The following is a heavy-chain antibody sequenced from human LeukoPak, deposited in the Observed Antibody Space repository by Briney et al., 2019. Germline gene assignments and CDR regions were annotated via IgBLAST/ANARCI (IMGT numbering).Heavy chain of an antibody. V-gene: IGHV3-7*01. J-gene: IGHJ4*02. CDR2: IGPDGSEK. CDR1: GFLFSNYW. CDR3: ARVPTPLGSGLFDY. Sequence: GGSLRLSCGASGFLFSNYWMSWVRQAPGEGLEWVANIGPDGSEKNSVDSVTGRFTFSRDNAKNSLDLQMNSLRAEDTAVYYCARVPTPLGSGLFDYWGQGTLVTVSP. D-gene: IGHD3-10*01.